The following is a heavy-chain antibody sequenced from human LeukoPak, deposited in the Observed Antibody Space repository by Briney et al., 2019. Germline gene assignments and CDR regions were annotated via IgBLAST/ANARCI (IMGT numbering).Heavy chain of an antibody. D-gene: IGHD6-19*01. CDR1: GFTFSKYW. V-gene: IGHV3-74*01. J-gene: IGHJ4*02. CDR2: INTDGTVT. CDR3: ATKQWLAPPPDS. Sequence: TGGSLRLSCAASGFTFSKYWMLWVRQAPGKGLGSVSRINTDGTVTTYADSVKGRFTVSRDNADNTMFLQMNSVRDEDTAVYYCATKQWLAPPPDSWGQGTPVTVSS.